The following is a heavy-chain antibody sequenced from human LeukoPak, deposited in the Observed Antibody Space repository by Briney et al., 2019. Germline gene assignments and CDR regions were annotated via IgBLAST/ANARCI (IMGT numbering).Heavy chain of an antibody. J-gene: IGHJ5*02. CDR3: AKSGGVTHQRGWFDP. CDR2: ISYDGSNK. D-gene: IGHD2-21*02. Sequence: GGSLRLSCAASGFTFSSYGMHWVRQAPGKGLEWVAVISYDGSNKYYADSVKGRFTISRDNSKNTLYLQMNSLRAEDTAVYYCAKSGGVTHQRGWFDPWGQGTLVTVSS. CDR1: GFTFSSYG. V-gene: IGHV3-30*18.